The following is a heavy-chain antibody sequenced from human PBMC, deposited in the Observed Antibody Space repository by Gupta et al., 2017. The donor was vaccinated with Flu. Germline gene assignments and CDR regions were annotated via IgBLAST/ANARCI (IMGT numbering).Heavy chain of an antibody. CDR2: INHSGST. CDR1: GGSFSGYY. Sequence: QVQLQQWGAGLLKPSETLSLTCAVYGGSFSGYYWSWIRQPPGKGLGWIGEINHSGSTNYNPSLKSRVTISVDTSKNQFSLKLSSVTAADTAVYYCARAQGPRITMVRGVIIGYYGMDVWGQGTTVTVSS. CDR3: ARAQGPRITMVRGVIIGYYGMDV. J-gene: IGHJ6*02. D-gene: IGHD3-10*01. V-gene: IGHV4-34*01.